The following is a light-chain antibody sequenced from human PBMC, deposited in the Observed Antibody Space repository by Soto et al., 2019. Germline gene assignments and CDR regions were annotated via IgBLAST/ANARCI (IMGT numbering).Light chain of an antibody. V-gene: IGLV2-14*03. CDR2: DVS. Sequence: QSALTQPASVSGSPGQSITISCTGTSSDVGSYNYVSWYQQHPGKAPKLMIYDVSNRPSGVSDRFSGSKSGNTASLTISGLPAEDEADYYCSSFTSSNTVVFGGGTKLTVL. CDR1: SSDVGSYNY. CDR3: SSFTSSNTVV. J-gene: IGLJ3*02.